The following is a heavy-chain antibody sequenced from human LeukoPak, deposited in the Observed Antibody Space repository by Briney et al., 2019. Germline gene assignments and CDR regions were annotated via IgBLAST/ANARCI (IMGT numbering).Heavy chain of an antibody. D-gene: IGHD3-10*01. V-gene: IGHV4-4*02. Sequence: PSETLSLTCAVSGGSISSSNWWSWVRQPPGKGLEWIGEIYHSGSTNYNPSLKSRVTISVDKSKNQFSLKLSSVTAADTAVYYCARDVMVRGVPGLGDAFDIWGQGTMVIVSS. CDR3: ARDVMVRGVPGLGDAFDI. CDR2: IYHSGST. CDR1: GGSISSSNW. J-gene: IGHJ3*02.